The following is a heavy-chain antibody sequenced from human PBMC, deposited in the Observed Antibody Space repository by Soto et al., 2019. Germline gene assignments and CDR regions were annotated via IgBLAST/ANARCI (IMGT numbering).Heavy chain of an antibody. V-gene: IGHV3-23*01. CDR2: ISGSGGST. Sequence: PGGSLRLSCAASGFTFSSYAMSWVRQAPGKGLEWVSAISGSGGSTYYADSVKGRFTISRDNSKNTLYLQMNSLRAEDTAVYYCAKDGVYDSSGYYSYWGQGTLVTVSS. D-gene: IGHD3-22*01. CDR1: GFTFSSYA. J-gene: IGHJ4*02. CDR3: AKDGVYDSSGYYSY.